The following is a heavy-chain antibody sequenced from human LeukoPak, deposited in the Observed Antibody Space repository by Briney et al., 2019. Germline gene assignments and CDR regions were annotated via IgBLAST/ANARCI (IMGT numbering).Heavy chain of an antibody. CDR3: ARDQLSTWNDAFDI. CDR1: GFTFSSYS. Sequence: GGSLRLSCAASGFTFSSYSMNWVRQAPGKGLEWVSSISSSSNYIYYADSVKGRFTISRDNAKNSLYLQMNSLRAEDTAVYYCARDQLSTWNDAFDIWGQGMMVTVSS. D-gene: IGHD1-1*01. J-gene: IGHJ3*02. CDR2: ISSSSNYI. V-gene: IGHV3-21*01.